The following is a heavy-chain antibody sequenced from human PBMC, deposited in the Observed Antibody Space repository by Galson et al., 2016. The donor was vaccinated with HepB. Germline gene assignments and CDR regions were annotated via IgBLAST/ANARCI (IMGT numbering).Heavy chain of an antibody. V-gene: IGHV3-30*03. D-gene: IGHD1-26*01. CDR2: ILYDASDK. Sequence: SLRLSCAASGFTFSWFGMHWVRQAPGKGLEWVAAISYDGVAVILYDASDKYYADSVKGRFTISRDKSQNSLYLQMNSLRAEYTAVYYCARGDIVGAIFDYWGQGTLVTVSS. CDR3: ARGDIVGAIFDY. J-gene: IGHJ4*02. CDR1: GFTFSWFG.